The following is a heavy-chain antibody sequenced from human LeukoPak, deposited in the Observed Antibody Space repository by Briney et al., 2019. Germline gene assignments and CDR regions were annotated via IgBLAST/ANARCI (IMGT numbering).Heavy chain of an antibody. CDR2: INPSGGST. Sequence: ASVKVSCKASGYTFTSYYMHWVRQAPGQGLEWMGIINPSGGSTSYAQKFQGRVTMTRDTSTSTVYMEVNSLRSEDTAVYYCARNYDFWSGSYTGYYGMDVWGQGTTVTVSS. CDR1: GYTFTSYY. V-gene: IGHV1-46*01. CDR3: ARNYDFWSGSYTGYYGMDV. J-gene: IGHJ6*02. D-gene: IGHD3-3*01.